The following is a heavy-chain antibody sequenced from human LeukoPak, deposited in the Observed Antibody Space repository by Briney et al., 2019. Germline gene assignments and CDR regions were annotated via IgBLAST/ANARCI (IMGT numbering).Heavy chain of an antibody. Sequence: GGSLRLSCAASGFTLGSYGMSWVRQAPGKGLEWVSFITPNADRTSYADSVEGRFTISRDNPRNTLYMQMNSLRGEDTALYYCAIMHGYYDGSGYWVQWGQGTLVTVSS. J-gene: IGHJ1*01. CDR3: AIMHGYYDGSGYWVQ. V-gene: IGHV3-23*01. CDR1: GFTLGSYG. D-gene: IGHD3-22*01. CDR2: ITPNADRT.